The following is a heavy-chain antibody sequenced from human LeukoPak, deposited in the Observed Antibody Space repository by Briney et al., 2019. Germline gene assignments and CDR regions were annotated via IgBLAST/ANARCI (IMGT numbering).Heavy chain of an antibody. CDR1: GYRFTNYW. J-gene: IGHJ4*02. V-gene: IGHV5-51*01. D-gene: IGHD3-10*02. Sequence: KVSCKASGYRFTNYWIGWVRQMPGKGLEWMTIIYPGDSETRYSPSFQGQVTISADKSIGTTYLQWSSLKASDTAMYYCARALRTGQGDYVPVLWGQGTLVTVSS. CDR3: ARALRTGQGDYVPVL. CDR2: IYPGDSET.